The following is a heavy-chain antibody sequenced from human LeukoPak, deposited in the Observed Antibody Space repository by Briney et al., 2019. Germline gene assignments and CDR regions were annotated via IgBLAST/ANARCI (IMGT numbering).Heavy chain of an antibody. CDR3: ARGWPIPATQPIDY. CDR2: IWYDGSNK. D-gene: IGHD2-2*02. Sequence: GGSLRLSCAASGFTFTRYGMHWVRQAPGKGLEWVAVIWYDGSNKYYADSVKGRFTISRDSSKNTLFLQMNSLRAEDTAVYYCARGWPIPATQPIDYWGQGALVTVSS. J-gene: IGHJ4*02. V-gene: IGHV3-33*08. CDR1: GFTFTRYG.